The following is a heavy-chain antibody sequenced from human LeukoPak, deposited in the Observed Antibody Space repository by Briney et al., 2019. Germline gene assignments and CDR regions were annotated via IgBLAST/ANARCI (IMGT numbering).Heavy chain of an antibody. CDR1: VGTLIKYA. Sequence: ASVTVSFMSSVGTLIKYAISWVRQAPGQGLEWIGWIIPIYGTANYAQKFQGRVTITADESTSTAYMEVSSLRSEDTAVYYCARAYSGYDFFDYWGQGILVTVSS. CDR3: ARAYSGYDFFDY. J-gene: IGHJ4*02. CDR2: IIPIYGTA. V-gene: IGHV1-69*13. D-gene: IGHD5-12*01.